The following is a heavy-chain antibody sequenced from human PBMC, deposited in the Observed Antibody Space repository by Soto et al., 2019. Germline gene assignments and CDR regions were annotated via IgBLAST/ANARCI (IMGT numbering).Heavy chain of an antibody. D-gene: IGHD2-21*01. V-gene: IGHV4-31*03. CDR3: ARLRIATNNYKWFDP. J-gene: IGHJ5*02. CDR2: IYVTGAV. Sequence: SETLSRTCNVSGAALNSGNYYGSWIRQVPGKGLEWIGHIYVTGAVDYNPSLRDRITISQDTSERQFSLNLRLVTAADTAVYYCARLRIATNNYKWFDPWGQGTLVTVSS. CDR1: GAALNSGNYY.